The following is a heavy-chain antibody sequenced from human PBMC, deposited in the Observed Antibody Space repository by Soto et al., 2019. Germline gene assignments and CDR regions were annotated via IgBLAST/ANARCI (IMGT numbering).Heavy chain of an antibody. CDR2: IYYSGST. CDR1: GGSISSYY. D-gene: IGHD5-18*01. Sequence: SETLSLTCTVSGGSISSYYWSWIRQPPGKGLEWIGYIYYSGSTNYNPSLKSRVTISVDTSKNQFSLKLSSVTAADTAVYYCARGYSYGLYYYYYGMDVWGQGTTVTAP. J-gene: IGHJ6*02. CDR3: ARGYSYGLYYYYYGMDV. V-gene: IGHV4-59*01.